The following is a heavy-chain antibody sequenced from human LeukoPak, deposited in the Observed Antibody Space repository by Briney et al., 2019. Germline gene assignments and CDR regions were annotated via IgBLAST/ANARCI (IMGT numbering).Heavy chain of an antibody. J-gene: IGHJ4*02. D-gene: IGHD2-2*01. Sequence: GGSLRLPCAASGFTFSSYSMNWVRQAPGKGLKWVSSISSSSSYVYYADSVKGRFTISRDNAKNSLYLQMNSLRAEDTAVYYCAREEYCSSTSCYPGTFDYWGQGTLVTVSS. V-gene: IGHV3-21*01. CDR3: AREEYCSSTSCYPGTFDY. CDR2: ISSSSSYV. CDR1: GFTFSSYS.